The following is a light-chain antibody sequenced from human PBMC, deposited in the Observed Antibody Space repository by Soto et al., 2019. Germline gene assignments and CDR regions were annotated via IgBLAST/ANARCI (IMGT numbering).Light chain of an antibody. Sequence: DIQMTQSPSSLSASVGDRVTITCRASQSISSYLNWYQQKPGKAPKLLIYAASSLQSGVPSRFSGSGSGTDFTLTISSLQPQDFATYYCQQSYSMLTFTFRPGTKVDIK. CDR2: AAS. J-gene: IGKJ3*01. CDR1: QSISSY. CDR3: QQSYSMLTFT. V-gene: IGKV1-39*01.